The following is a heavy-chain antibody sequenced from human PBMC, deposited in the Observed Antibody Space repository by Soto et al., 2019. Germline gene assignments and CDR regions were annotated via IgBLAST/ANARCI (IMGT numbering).Heavy chain of an antibody. CDR3: ARDECISTTGYLSY. CDR2: ISAYNGNT. V-gene: IGHV1-18*01. Sequence: QVQLVQSGAEVKKPGASVKVSCKASGYTFTSYGISWVRQAPGQGLEWMGWISAYNGNTDYPQKLQGRVTMTTDTSTSTAYMELRSLRSDDTAVYYWARDECISTTGYLSYWGQGTLVTVSS. CDR1: GYTFTSYG. D-gene: IGHD2-2*01. J-gene: IGHJ4*02.